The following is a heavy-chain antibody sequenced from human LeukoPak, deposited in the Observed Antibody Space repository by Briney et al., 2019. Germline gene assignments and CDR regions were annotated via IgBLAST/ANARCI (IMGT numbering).Heavy chain of an antibody. CDR1: GGSISSYY. Sequence: SETLSLTCTVSGGSISSYYWSWIRQPPGKGLEWIGYIYYSGSTNYNPSLKSRVTISVDTSKNQFSLKLSSVTAADTAVYYCASVGWDSYYLDYWGQGTLVTVSS. J-gene: IGHJ4*02. CDR2: IYYSGST. V-gene: IGHV4-59*01. CDR3: ASVGWDSYYLDY. D-gene: IGHD1-26*01.